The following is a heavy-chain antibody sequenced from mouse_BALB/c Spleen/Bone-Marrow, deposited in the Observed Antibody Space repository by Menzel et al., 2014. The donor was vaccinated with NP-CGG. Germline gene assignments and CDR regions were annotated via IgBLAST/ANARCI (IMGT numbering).Heavy chain of an antibody. V-gene: IGHV1-4*01. CDR3: ARWANWDGFAY. CDR2: INPSSGYT. J-gene: IGHJ3*01. D-gene: IGHD4-1*02. Sequence: QVQLQQPGAELAIPGASVKMSCKASGCTFXSYTMHWVKQRPGQGLEWIGYINPSSGYTNYNQKFKDKATLTADKSSSTAYMQLSSLTSEDSAVYYCARWANWDGFAYWGQGTLVTVSA. CDR1: GCTFXSYT.